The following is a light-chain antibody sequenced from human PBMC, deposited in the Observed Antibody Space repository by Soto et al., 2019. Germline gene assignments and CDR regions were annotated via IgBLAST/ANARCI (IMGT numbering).Light chain of an antibody. J-gene: IGLJ3*02. Sequence: QSVLTQPPSASATPGQRVTISCSGATSNIGSNSVYWYKQLPGTAPKLLIHGSTQRPSGVPGRFSGSKSGTSASLAISGLRSEAEADYYCAAWDDSLSGVVFGGGTKLTVL. V-gene: IGLV1-47*01. CDR2: GST. CDR3: AAWDDSLSGVV. CDR1: TSNIGSNS.